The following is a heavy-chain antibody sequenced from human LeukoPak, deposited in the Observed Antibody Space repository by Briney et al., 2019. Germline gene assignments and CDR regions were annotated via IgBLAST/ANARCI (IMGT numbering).Heavy chain of an antibody. CDR3: AKPNGDSGFDY. CDR2: ISGSAIST. V-gene: IGHV3-23*01. J-gene: IGHJ4*02. Sequence: GGSLRLSCAASGFTFSSYAMSWVRQAPGKGLEWVSTISGSAISTYYADSLKGRFTISRDNSKNALYLQINSLRAEHTAVYYCAKPNGDSGFDYWGQGTLVTVSS. D-gene: IGHD4-17*01. CDR1: GFTFSSYA.